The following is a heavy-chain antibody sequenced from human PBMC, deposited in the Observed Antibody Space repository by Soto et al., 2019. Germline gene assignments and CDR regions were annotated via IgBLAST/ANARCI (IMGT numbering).Heavy chain of an antibody. CDR1: GFTFSSYA. V-gene: IGHV3-23*01. D-gene: IGHD3-3*01. CDR3: AKGNQYYDFWSGYPNWFDP. J-gene: IGHJ5*02. CDR2: ISGSGGST. Sequence: PGGSLRLSCAASGFTFSSYAMSWVRQAPGKXLEWVSVISGSGGSTYYADSVKGRFTISRDNSKNRLYLQMNSLRVEDTAVYYCAKGNQYYDFWSGYPNWFDPWGQGTLVTVSS.